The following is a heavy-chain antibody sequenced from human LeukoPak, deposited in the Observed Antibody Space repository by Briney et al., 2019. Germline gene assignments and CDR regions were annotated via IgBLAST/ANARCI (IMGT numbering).Heavy chain of an antibody. J-gene: IGHJ4*02. CDR2: ISAYNGNT. Sequence: ASVKVSCKASGYTFTSYGISWVRQAPGQGLEWMGCISAYNGNTNYAQKLQGRVTMTTDTSTSTAYMELRSLRSDDTAVYYCARDRGELLPHYFDYWGQGTLVTVSS. D-gene: IGHD1-26*01. CDR3: ARDRGELLPHYFDY. V-gene: IGHV1-18*01. CDR1: GYTFTSYG.